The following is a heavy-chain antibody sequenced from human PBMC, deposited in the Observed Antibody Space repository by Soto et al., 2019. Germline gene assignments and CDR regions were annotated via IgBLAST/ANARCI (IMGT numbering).Heavy chain of an antibody. Sequence: ASVKVSCKASGYTFTSYGISWVRQAPGQGLEWMGWISGYNGNTHYLQNLQGRLTITIDTSTSTAYMELRSLRSDDTAVLYCARDERDLFRVSRCNGYFDDWGQATRVNV. CDR1: GYTFTSYG. CDR3: ARDERDLFRVSRCNGYFDD. CDR2: ISGYNGNT. V-gene: IGHV1-18*01. J-gene: IGHJ4*02. D-gene: IGHD1-1*01.